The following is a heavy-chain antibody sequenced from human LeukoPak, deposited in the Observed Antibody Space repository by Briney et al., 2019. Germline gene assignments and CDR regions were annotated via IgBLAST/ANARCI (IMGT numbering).Heavy chain of an antibody. CDR3: ARDGKPDAFDI. Sequence: VASVKVSCKASGYTFTGYYMHWVRQAPGQGLEWMGWINPNSDGTNYAQKFQGRVTMTRDTSISTAYMELSRLRSDDTAVYYCARDGKPDAFDIWGQGTMVTVSS. CDR2: INPNSDGT. CDR1: GYTFTGYY. J-gene: IGHJ3*02. D-gene: IGHD1-26*01. V-gene: IGHV1-2*02.